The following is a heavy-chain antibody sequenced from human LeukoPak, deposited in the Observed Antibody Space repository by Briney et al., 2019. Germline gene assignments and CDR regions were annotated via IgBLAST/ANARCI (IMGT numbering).Heavy chain of an antibody. CDR3: ARDAQLLHGNWFDP. J-gene: IGHJ5*02. Sequence: PGGSLRLSCAASGFTFSSYAMSWVRQAPGKGLEWVSAISGSGGSTYYADSVKGRFTISRDNSKNTLYLQMNSLRVEDTAVYYCARDAQLLHGNWFDPWGQGTLVTVSS. D-gene: IGHD2-15*01. CDR1: GFTFSSYA. CDR2: ISGSGGST. V-gene: IGHV3-23*01.